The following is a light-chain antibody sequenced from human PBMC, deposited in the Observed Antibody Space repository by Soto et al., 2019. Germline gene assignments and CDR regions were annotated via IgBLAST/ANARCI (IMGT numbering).Light chain of an antibody. Sequence: QSALTQPRSVSGSPGQSVTISCTGTSSDVGGYNYVSWYQQHPGKAPKVLIYDVSKRPSGVPDRFSGSKSVNTASLTISGLHSEDEADYDCCSYAGTYYFVFGTGTKLTVL. J-gene: IGLJ1*01. CDR1: SSDVGGYNY. V-gene: IGLV2-11*01. CDR3: CSYAGTYYFV. CDR2: DVS.